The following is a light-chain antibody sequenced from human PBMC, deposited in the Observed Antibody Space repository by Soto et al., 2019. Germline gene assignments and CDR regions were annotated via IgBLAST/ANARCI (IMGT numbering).Light chain of an antibody. CDR1: QSVLYSSNNKNY. CDR3: QQYGSSGT. V-gene: IGKV4-1*01. Sequence: DIVMTQSPDSLAVSLGWRATINCKSGQSVLYSSNNKNYLAWYQQKPGKAPKLLIFDAFSLESGVPSRFSGSRSGKEFTLTISRLEPEDFAVYYCQQYGSSGTFGQGTKVDIK. CDR2: DAF. J-gene: IGKJ1*01.